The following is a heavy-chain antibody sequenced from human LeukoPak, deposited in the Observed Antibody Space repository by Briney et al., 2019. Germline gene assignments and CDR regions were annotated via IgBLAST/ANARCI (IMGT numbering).Heavy chain of an antibody. J-gene: IGHJ4*02. CDR3: AKDRSPYSNSPRLDY. Sequence: GGSLRLSCAASGFTFSSYAMSWVRQAPGKGLEGFSAISGSGGSLYYADSVKGRFTISRDNSKNTLYLQMNSLRAEDTAVYYCAKDRSPYSNSPRLDYWGQGTLVTVSS. V-gene: IGHV3-23*01. D-gene: IGHD6-6*01. CDR2: ISGSGGSL. CDR1: GFTFSSYA.